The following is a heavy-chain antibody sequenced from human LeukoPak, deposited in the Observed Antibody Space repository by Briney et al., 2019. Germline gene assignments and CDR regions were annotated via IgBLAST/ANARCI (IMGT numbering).Heavy chain of an antibody. J-gene: IGHJ1*01. Sequence: GGSLRLSCAASGFTFSSYVMSWVRQAPGKGLEWVSAISGSGGSTYYADSVKGRFTISRDNSKNTLYLQMNSLRAEDTAVYYCAKDLCSTSCPEYFQHWGQGTLVTVSS. CDR1: GFTFSSYV. CDR3: AKDLCSTSCPEYFQH. D-gene: IGHD2-2*01. V-gene: IGHV3-23*01. CDR2: ISGSGGST.